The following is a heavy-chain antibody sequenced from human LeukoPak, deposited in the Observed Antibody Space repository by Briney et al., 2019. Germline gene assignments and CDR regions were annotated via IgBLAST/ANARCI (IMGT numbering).Heavy chain of an antibody. V-gene: IGHV1-18*01. CDR3: ARVRGYYNSRGPRDY. D-gene: IGHD3-22*01. J-gene: IGHJ4*02. CDR2: ISAYNGNT. CDR1: GHTFTSYG. Sequence: ASVKVSCKASGHTFTSYGISWVRQAPGQGLEWMGWISAYNGNTNYAQKLQGRVTMTTDTSTSTAYMELRSLRSDDTALDYCARVRGYYNSRGPRDYWGQGTLVTVSS.